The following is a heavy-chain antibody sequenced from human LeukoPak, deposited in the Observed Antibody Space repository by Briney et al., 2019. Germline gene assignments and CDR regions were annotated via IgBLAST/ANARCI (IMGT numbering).Heavy chain of an antibody. CDR2: IQYDGSNN. Sequence: PGGSLRLSRAASAFTFSSYGMFWVRQAPGKGLEWVAFIQYDGSNNYYADSVKGRFTISRDNSKNTLYLQMNSLRPEDTAVYYCAKEYWRGSNTNYFDYWGQGTLVTVSS. CDR1: AFTFSSYG. CDR3: AKEYWRGSNTNYFDY. V-gene: IGHV3-30*02. J-gene: IGHJ4*02. D-gene: IGHD4-11*01.